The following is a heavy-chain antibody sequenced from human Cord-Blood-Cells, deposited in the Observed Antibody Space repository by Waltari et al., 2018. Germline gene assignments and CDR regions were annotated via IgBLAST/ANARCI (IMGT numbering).Heavy chain of an antibody. D-gene: IGHD6-6*01. CDR2: MSGSGCST. J-gene: IGHJ4*02. CDR3: ATRIARPNN. Sequence: EVQLLESGGGLVQPGGSLRLSCSSSGFTFSSYAMSWVRQATGKGREWVSAMSGSGCSTYYADSGKGRFTITRDNSKNTLYLQMNSLGAEDTAVYYCATRIARPNNWGQGTLVTVSS. V-gene: IGHV3-23*01. CDR1: GFTFSSYA.